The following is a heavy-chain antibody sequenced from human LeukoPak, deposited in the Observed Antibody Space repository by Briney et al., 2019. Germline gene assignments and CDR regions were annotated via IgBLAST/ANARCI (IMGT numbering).Heavy chain of an antibody. D-gene: IGHD3-3*01. V-gene: IGHV3-23*01. J-gene: IGHJ4*02. CDR3: AKDRSYYDFWSGYSGPKDY. CDR2: ISGSGGST. CDR1: GFTFSSYA. Sequence: GGSLRLSCAASGFTFSSYAMSWVRQAPGKGLEWVSAISGSGGSTYYADSVKGRFTFSRDNSKNTLYLQMNSLRAEDTAVYYCAKDRSYYDFWSGYSGPKDYWGQGTLVTVSS.